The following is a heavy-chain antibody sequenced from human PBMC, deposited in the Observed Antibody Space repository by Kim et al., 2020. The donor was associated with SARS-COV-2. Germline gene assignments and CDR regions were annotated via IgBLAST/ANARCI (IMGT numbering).Heavy chain of an antibody. J-gene: IGHJ3*02. D-gene: IGHD3-10*01. CDR3: ARGRTHYYGSGSYGAFDI. V-gene: IGHV4-34*01. Sequence: LKSRVTISVDPSKNQFSLKLSSVTAADTAVYYCARGRTHYYGSGSYGAFDIWGQGTMVTVSS.